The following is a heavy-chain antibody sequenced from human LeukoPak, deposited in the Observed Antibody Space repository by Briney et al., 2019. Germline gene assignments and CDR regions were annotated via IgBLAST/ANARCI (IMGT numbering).Heavy chain of an antibody. D-gene: IGHD2-2*03. Sequence: PGGSLRLSCAASGFTFSDYCMSWILQAPGKGLEWLSYISSDGTTIQYADSVKGRFTISRDNAKNSLYLQMNSLRAEDTAVYYCARALQHGYCSSTSCYGTFDYWGQGTLVTVSS. CDR1: GFTFSDYC. CDR2: ISSDGTTI. CDR3: ARALQHGYCSSTSCYGTFDY. V-gene: IGHV3-11*04. J-gene: IGHJ4*02.